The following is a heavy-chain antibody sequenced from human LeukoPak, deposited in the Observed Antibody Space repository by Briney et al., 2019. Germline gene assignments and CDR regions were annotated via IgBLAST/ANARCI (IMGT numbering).Heavy chain of an antibody. V-gene: IGHV3-11*01. D-gene: IGHD3-16*01. CDR3: ARVSDDYVWGSHIYGMDV. CDR2: ISSSGSTI. Sequence: KTGGSLRLSCAASGFTFSDYYMSWIRQAPGKGLGWVSYISSSGSTIYYADSVKGRFTISRDNAKNSLYLQMNSLRAEDTAVYYCARVSDDYVWGSHIYGMDVWGQGTTVTVSS. J-gene: IGHJ6*02. CDR1: GFTFSDYY.